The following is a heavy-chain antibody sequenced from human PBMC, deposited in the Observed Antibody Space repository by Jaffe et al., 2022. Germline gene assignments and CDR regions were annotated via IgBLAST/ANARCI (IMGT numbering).Heavy chain of an antibody. V-gene: IGHV3-30*02. CDR3: AKDRGDKADYKYFDY. J-gene: IGHJ4*02. D-gene: IGHD4-4*01. CDR2: IRYDGSNK. CDR1: GFTFSSYG. Sequence: QVQLVESGGGVVQPGGSLRLSCAASGFTFSSYGMHWVRQAPGKGLEWVTFIRYDGSNKYYADSVRGRFTISRDNSKNTVYLEMNSLRAEDTAVYYCAKDRGDKADYKYFDYWGQGTLVTVSS.